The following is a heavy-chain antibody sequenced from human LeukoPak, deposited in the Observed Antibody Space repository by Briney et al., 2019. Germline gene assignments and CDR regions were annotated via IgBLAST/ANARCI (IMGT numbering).Heavy chain of an antibody. D-gene: IGHD4-17*01. V-gene: IGHV3-23*01. J-gene: IGHJ3*02. CDR3: GKDPNGDFVGGFDI. Sequence: PGGSLRLSCTGSGFTFSGYGMTWIRQAPGKGLDWVSGISGSGDKTYYADSVKGRFTISRDNSKNTLYLQMNSLRADDTALYYCGKDPNGDFVGGFDIWGQGTMVTVSS. CDR2: ISGSGDKT. CDR1: GFTFSGYG.